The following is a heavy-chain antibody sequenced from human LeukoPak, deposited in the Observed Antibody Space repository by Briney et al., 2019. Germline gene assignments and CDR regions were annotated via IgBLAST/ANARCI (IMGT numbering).Heavy chain of an antibody. CDR3: AKDHSSSWYLDY. CDR2: IYHSGST. Sequence: SETLSLTCAVSGGSISSSNWWSWVRQPPGKGLEWIGEIYHSGSTNYNPSLKSRVTISVDKSKNQFSLKLSSVTAADTAVYYCAKDHSSSWYLDYWGQGTLVTVSS. V-gene: IGHV4-4*02. D-gene: IGHD6-13*01. J-gene: IGHJ4*02. CDR1: GGSISSSNW.